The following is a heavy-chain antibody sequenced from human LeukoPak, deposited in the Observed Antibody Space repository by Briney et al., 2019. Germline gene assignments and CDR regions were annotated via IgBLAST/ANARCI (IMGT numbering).Heavy chain of an antibody. CDR2: IYNSGST. J-gene: IGHJ4*02. V-gene: IGHV4-59*08. D-gene: IGHD5-24*01. CDR3: ARGARAGYNLEPFDN. CDR1: GGSISSYY. Sequence: PSETLSLTCTVSGGSISSYYWSWIRQPPGKGLEWIGYIYNSGSTKYNPSLKSRVTISADTSKNQISLKLSSVTAADTAVYYCARGARAGYNLEPFDNWGQGTLVTVSS.